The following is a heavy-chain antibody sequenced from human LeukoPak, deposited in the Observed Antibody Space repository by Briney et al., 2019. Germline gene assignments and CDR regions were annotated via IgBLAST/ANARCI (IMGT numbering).Heavy chain of an antibody. D-gene: IGHD2-2*01. Sequence: GGSLRLSCAASGFTVSSNYMSWVRQAPGKGLVWVSVIYSGGSTYYADSVKGRFTISRDNSKNTLYLQMNSLRAEDTAVYYCAKSGDVGDIVVVPAAYDYWGQGTLVTVSS. CDR3: AKSGDVGDIVVVPAAYDY. CDR1: GFTVSSNY. CDR2: IYSGGST. V-gene: IGHV3-66*01. J-gene: IGHJ4*02.